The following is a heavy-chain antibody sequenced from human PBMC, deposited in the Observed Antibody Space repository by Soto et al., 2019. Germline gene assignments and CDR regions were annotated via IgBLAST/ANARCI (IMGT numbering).Heavy chain of an antibody. CDR3: ARSVILTGGSYKGLIRLHYFAS. D-gene: IGHD3-9*01. J-gene: IGHJ4*02. CDR1: GGSFSGYY. V-gene: IGHV4-34*01. CDR2: INHSGST. Sequence: PSETLSLTCAVYGGSFSGYYWSWIRQPPGKGLEWIGEINHSGSTNYNPSLKSRVTLSLDESKNEFSLNVDSVTAADTAVYYCARSVILTGGSYKGLIRLHYFASWGPGSLVTVSS.